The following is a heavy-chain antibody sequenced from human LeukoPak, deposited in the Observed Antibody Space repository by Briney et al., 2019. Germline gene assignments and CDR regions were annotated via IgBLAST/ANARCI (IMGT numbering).Heavy chain of an antibody. CDR2: ISGSSTYI. CDR3: ASFETVAANWFDP. J-gene: IGHJ5*02. D-gene: IGHD6-19*01. V-gene: IGHV3-21*01. CDR1: GFAFSSYS. Sequence: GGSLRLSCAASGFAFSSYSMNWVRQAPGKGLEWASSISGSSTYIFYADSVKGRFTISRDNAKNSLYLQMNSLRAEDTAVYYCASFETVAANWFDPWGQGTLVTVSS.